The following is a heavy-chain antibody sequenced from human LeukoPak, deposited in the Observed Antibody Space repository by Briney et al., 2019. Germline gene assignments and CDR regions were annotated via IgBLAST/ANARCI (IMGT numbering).Heavy chain of an antibody. CDR2: ISSSGSTI. CDR1: GFTFSNYE. Sequence: GGSLRLSCAASGFTFSNYEMIWVRQAPGKGLEWVSYISSSGSTISYADSVKGRFTISRDNAKNSLYLQMNSLRAEDTAVYYCARRVSVGEPYDYWGQGTLVTVSS. CDR3: ARRVSVGEPYDY. D-gene: IGHD3-16*01. J-gene: IGHJ4*02. V-gene: IGHV3-48*03.